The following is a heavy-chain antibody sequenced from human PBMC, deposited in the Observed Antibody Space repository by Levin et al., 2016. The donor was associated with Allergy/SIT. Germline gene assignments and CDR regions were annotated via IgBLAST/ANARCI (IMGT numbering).Heavy chain of an antibody. V-gene: IGHV3-74*01. CDR2: INSDGSST. D-gene: IGHD2-21*02. CDR3: ARDGEAYCGGDCYSDY. J-gene: IGHJ4*02. CDR1: GFTFSSYW. Sequence: GGSLRLSCAASGFTFSSYWMHWVRQAPGKGLVWVSRINSDGSSTSYADSVKGRFTISRDNAKNTLYLQMNSLRAEDTAVYYCARDGEAYCGGDCYSDYWGQGTLVTVSS.